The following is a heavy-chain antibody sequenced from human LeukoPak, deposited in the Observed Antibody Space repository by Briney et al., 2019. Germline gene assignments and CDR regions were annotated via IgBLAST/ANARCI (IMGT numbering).Heavy chain of an antibody. D-gene: IGHD3-9*01. CDR3: AREDYDPLTGPRGLDY. CDR2: IYSGGST. V-gene: IGHV3-66*01. CDR1: GFTVSSNY. J-gene: IGHJ4*01. Sequence: GGSLRLSCAASGFTVSSNYMSWVRQAPGKGLEWVSVIYSGGSTYYADSVKGRFTISRDNSKNTLYLQMNSLRAEDTAVYYCAREDYDPLTGPRGLDYWGQEPWSPSPQ.